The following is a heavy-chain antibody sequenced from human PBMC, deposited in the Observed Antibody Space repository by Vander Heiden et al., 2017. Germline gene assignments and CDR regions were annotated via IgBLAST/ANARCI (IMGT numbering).Heavy chain of an antibody. CDR2: ISYDGSNK. D-gene: IGHD3-22*01. CDR3: ARFDSSGYRSLADAFDI. V-gene: IGHV3-30-3*01. Sequence: QVQLVESGGGVVQPGRSLRLSCAASGFTCSSYAMHWVRQAPGKGLEWVAVISYDGSNKYYADSVKGRFTISRDNSKNTLYLQMNSLRAEDTAVYYCARFDSSGYRSLADAFDIWGQGTMVTVSS. CDR1: GFTCSSYA. J-gene: IGHJ3*02.